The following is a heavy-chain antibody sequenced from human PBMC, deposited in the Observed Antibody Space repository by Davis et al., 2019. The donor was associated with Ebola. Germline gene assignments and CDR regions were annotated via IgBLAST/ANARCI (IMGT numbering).Heavy chain of an antibody. Sequence: PGGSLRLSCAASGFTFADYAMHWVRQAPGKGLEWVSSISWNSRTIGYADSVKGRFTISRDNAKNSLYLQMSSLRLEDTAVYYCVREGGATNFDFWGQGTLVTVSS. CDR1: GFTFADYA. CDR3: VREGGATNFDF. V-gene: IGHV3-9*01. D-gene: IGHD1-26*01. CDR2: ISWNSRTI. J-gene: IGHJ4*02.